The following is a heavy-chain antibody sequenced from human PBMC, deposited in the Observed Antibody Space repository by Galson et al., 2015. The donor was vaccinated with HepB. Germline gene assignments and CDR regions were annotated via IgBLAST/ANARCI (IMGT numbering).Heavy chain of an antibody. Sequence: SLRLSCAASGFTFSSYAMHWVRQAPGKGLEWVAVISYDGSNKYYADSVKGRFTISRDNSKNTLYLQMNSRRAEDTAVYYCARDGALDRYYYYGMDVWGQGTTVTVSS. V-gene: IGHV3-30-3*01. CDR3: ARDGALDRYYYYGMDV. CDR1: GFTFSSYA. J-gene: IGHJ6*02. CDR2: ISYDGSNK.